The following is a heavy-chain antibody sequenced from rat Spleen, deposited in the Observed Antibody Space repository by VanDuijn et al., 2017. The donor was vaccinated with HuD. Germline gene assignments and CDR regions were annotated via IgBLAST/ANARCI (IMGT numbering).Heavy chain of an antibody. Sequence: EVQLVESGGDLVQPGRSLKLSCAASGFTFSDFFMAWVRQAPAKGLEWVATISSDGSNTYYRDSVKGRFTISRDNEKRTLFLQMDSLRSEDTATYYCTTDGYYDYWGQGVMVTVSS. J-gene: IGHJ2*01. V-gene: IGHV5-20*01. CDR2: ISSDGSNT. CDR1: GFTFSDFF. CDR3: TTDGYYDY.